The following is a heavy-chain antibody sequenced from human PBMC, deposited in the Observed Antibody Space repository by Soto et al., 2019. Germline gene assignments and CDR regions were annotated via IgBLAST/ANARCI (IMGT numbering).Heavy chain of an antibody. CDR1: GFTFSGYA. V-gene: IGHV3-30-3*01. J-gene: IGHJ4*02. Sequence: HPGGSLRLSCAASGFTFSGYAMHWVRQAPGKGLEWVAVISYDGSNKYYADSVKGRFTISRDNSKNTLYLQMNSLRAEDTAVYYCARDNGPIVGATIVYWGQGTLVTVSS. CDR3: ARDNGPIVGATIVY. D-gene: IGHD1-26*01. CDR2: ISYDGSNK.